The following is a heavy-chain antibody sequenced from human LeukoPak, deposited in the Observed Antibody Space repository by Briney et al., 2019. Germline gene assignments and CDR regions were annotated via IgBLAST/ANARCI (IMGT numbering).Heavy chain of an antibody. J-gene: IGHJ4*02. CDR3: ARAFDYSNYFDY. CDR2: IIPIFGTA. V-gene: IGHV1-69*13. Sequence: SVKVSCKASGYTFTSYGISWVRQAPGQGLEWMGGIIPIFGTANYAQKFQGRVTITADESTSTAYMELSSLRSEDTAVYYCARAFDYSNYFDYWGQGTLVTVSS. CDR1: GYTFTSYG. D-gene: IGHD4-11*01.